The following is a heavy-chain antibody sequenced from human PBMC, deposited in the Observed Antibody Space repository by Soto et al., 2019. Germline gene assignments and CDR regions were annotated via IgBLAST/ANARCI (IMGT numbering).Heavy chain of an antibody. CDR1: GYTFTAYH. Sequence: QVQLVQSGAEVKEPGDSVRVSCEGSGYTFTAYHIHWVRQAPGHGLEWMGWINPKFGDTTYAQDFQGRVSMTRDISISTVYMDLSRLTSDDTAIYYCARNMDYYYGRGSGNGHGVWGQGTTVTVFS. CDR3: ARNMDYYYGRGSGNGHGV. CDR2: INPKFGDT. J-gene: IGHJ6*02. V-gene: IGHV1-2*02. D-gene: IGHD3-10*02.